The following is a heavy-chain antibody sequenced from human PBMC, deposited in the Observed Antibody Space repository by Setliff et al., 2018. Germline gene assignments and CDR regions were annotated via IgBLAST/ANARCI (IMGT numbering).Heavy chain of an antibody. CDR2: INPSGGST. V-gene: IGHV1-46*01. CDR1: GYTFTSYY. Sequence: ASVKVSCKASGYTFTSYYMHWVRQAPGQGLEWMGIINPSGGSTSYAQKFQGRVKMTRDTSTNTVYMRLNSLRFEDRDVYYCARENTAKNFWGEESDYWGQGTLVTVSS. CDR3: ARENTAKNFWGEESDY. D-gene: IGHD3-3*01. J-gene: IGHJ4*02.